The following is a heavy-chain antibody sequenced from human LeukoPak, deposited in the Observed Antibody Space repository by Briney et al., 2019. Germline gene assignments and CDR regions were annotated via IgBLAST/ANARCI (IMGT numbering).Heavy chain of an antibody. Sequence: GASVKVSCKASGYTFTSYDINWVRQATGQGLEWMGWMNPNSGNTGYAQKFQGRVTMTTDTSTSTAYMELRSLRSDDTAVYYCATLGYCSSTSCYTYGPHYYYYGMDVWGQGTTVTVSS. J-gene: IGHJ6*02. D-gene: IGHD2-2*02. CDR1: GYTFTSYD. V-gene: IGHV1-8*01. CDR2: MNPNSGNT. CDR3: ATLGYCSSTSCYTYGPHYYYYGMDV.